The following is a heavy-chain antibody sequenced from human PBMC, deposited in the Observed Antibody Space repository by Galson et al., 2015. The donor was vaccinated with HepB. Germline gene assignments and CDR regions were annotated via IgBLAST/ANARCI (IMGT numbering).Heavy chain of an antibody. D-gene: IGHD3-3*01. CDR1: GVSVSSGSYD. Sequence: TLSLTCTISGVSVSSGSYDWCWIRQPPGEGLEWIGYIDYSGSTKYNPSLGRRVTMPGDTSKNQFSLKVTSVTAADTAVYFCARGVAGYYEAFDIWGQGTMVTVSS. CDR2: IDYSGST. J-gene: IGHJ3*02. V-gene: IGHV4-61*01. CDR3: ARGVAGYYEAFDI.